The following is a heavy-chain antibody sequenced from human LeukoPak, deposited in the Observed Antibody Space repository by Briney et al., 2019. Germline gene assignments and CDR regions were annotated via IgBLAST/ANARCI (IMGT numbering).Heavy chain of an antibody. J-gene: IGHJ4*02. CDR1: GYSISSGYY. CDR3: ARVQEWLATDFDY. V-gene: IGHV4-38-2*01. D-gene: IGHD6-19*01. Sequence: PSETLSLTCAVSGYSISSGYYWGWIRQPPGKGLKWIGSIYHSGSTYYNPSLKSRVTISVDTSKNQFSLKLSSVTAADTAVYYCARVQEWLATDFDYWGQGTLVTVSS. CDR2: IYHSGST.